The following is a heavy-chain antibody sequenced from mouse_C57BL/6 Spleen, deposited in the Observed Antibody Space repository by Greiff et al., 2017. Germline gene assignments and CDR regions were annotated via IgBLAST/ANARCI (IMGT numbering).Heavy chain of an antibody. CDR2: ISSGGSYT. CDR3: ARKGAYYSNLYAMDY. D-gene: IGHD2-5*01. J-gene: IGHJ4*01. V-gene: IGHV5-6*01. CDR1: GFTFSSYG. Sequence: DVQLVESGGDLVKPGGSLKLSCAASGFTFSSYGMSWVRQTPDKRLEWVATISSGGSYTYYPDSVKGRFTISRDNAKNTLYLQMSSLKSEDTAMYYCARKGAYYSNLYAMDYWGQGTSVTVSS.